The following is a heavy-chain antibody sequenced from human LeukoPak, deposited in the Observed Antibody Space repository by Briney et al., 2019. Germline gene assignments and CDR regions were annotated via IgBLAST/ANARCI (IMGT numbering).Heavy chain of an antibody. J-gene: IGHJ5*02. CDR1: GGSIGTFY. V-gene: IGHV4-59*08. Sequence: SETPSLTCTVSGGSIGTFYWSWIRLAPGKGLEWIGYIYYTGRTNYNPSLKSRVTISLSTSRNQFSLNLTSVTAADTAVYYCARRVPIAAAGRLDPWGQGTLVTVSS. D-gene: IGHD6-13*01. CDR3: ARRVPIAAAGRLDP. CDR2: IYYTGRT.